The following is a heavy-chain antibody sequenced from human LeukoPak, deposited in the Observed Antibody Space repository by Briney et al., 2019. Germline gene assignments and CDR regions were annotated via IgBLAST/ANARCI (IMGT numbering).Heavy chain of an antibody. CDR3: ATGVDTMVRGGEYWFDP. V-gene: IGHV1-24*01. CDR2: FDLEDGET. J-gene: IGHJ5*02. CDR1: GPTLTELS. D-gene: IGHD3-10*01. Sequence: ASVKLSCNVSGPTLTELSMHWVRQAPRIGLEWRRGFDLEDGETIYAQKFQGRVTMTEDTSTDTAYMKLNSLRSEDTDVYYCATGVDTMVRGGEYWFDPWGQGTLVTVSS.